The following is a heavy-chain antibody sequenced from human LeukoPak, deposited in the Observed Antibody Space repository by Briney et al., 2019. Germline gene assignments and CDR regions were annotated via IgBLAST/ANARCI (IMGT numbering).Heavy chain of an antibody. CDR1: GFTFSDYY. J-gene: IGHJ2*01. Sequence: LGGTLRLYCTASGFTFSDYYMRWIRKAPGKGLEGVSYISSSGSTIYYADSVKGRFTISGDNAKNSLYLQMNSLRAEDTAVYYCARDRRHLRGYFDLWGRGTLVTVSS. V-gene: IGHV3-11*01. CDR3: ARDRRHLRGYFDL. CDR2: ISSSGSTI.